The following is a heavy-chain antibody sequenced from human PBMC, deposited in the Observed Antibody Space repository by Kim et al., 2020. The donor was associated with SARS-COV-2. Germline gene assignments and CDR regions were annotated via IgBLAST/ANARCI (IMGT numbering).Heavy chain of an antibody. CDR3: ARGGSEYSSGWSLRVEYDY. V-gene: IGHV3-21*04. CDR2: ISSSSSYI. J-gene: IGHJ4*02. Sequence: GGSLRLSCAASGFTFSSYSMNWVRQAPGKGLEWVSSISSSSSYIYYADSVKGRFTISRDNAKNSLYLQMNSLRAEDTAVYYCARGGSEYSSGWSLRVEYDYWGQGTLVTVSS. D-gene: IGHD6-19*01. CDR1: GFTFSSYS.